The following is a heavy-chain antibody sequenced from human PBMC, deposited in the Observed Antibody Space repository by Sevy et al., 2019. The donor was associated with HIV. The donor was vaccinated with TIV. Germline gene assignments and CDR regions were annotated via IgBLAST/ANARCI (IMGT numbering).Heavy chain of an antibody. J-gene: IGHJ4*02. CDR2: IKPDGSDK. Sequence: QLGGSLRLSCAASGFSFSAYWMNWVRQAPGKGLEWVANIKPDGSDKHYVNSAEGGFTISRDNAKNSLYLQMNSLRVEDTAMYYCAQETFGRFDSWGQGTLVTVSS. CDR3: AQETFGRFDS. V-gene: IGHV3-7*01. CDR1: GFSFSAYW. D-gene: IGHD1-26*01.